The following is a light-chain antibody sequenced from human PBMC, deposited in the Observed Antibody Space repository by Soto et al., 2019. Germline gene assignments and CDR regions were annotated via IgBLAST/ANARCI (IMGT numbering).Light chain of an antibody. CDR2: AAS. J-gene: IGKJ4*01. Sequence: DIQVTQHPSSLSASVGDRVTITCRASQGSKNYLAWYQQKPGETPKLLIYAASTLESGIPPRFSGSGSGTDFTITINNLQPADVATYYCQRYYNAPVTFGGGTKVEIK. CDR3: QRYYNAPVT. CDR1: QGSKNY. V-gene: IGKV1-27*01.